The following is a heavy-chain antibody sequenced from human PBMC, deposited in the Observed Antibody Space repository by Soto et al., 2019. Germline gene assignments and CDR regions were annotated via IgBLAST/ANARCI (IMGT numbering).Heavy chain of an antibody. J-gene: IGHJ3*02. CDR1: GFTVSSNY. V-gene: IGHV3-66*01. D-gene: IGHD6-13*01. CDR3: ASLGRISIAAAGTDAFDI. Sequence: PGGSLRLSCAAPGFTVSSNYMSWVRQAPGKGLEWVSVIYSGGSTYYADSVKGRFTISRDNAKNTLYLQMNSLRAEDTAVYYCASLGRISIAAAGTDAFDIWGQGTMVTVSS. CDR2: IYSGGST.